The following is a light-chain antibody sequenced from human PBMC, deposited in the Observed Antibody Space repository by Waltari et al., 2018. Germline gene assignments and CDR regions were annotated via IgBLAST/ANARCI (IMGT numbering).Light chain of an antibody. CDR1: PSICSW. J-gene: IGKJ1*01. V-gene: IGKV1-5*03. CDR2: KES. CDR3: QKYKCYPLT. Sequence: DLQMTQSPSTLSASVGDRVTITCRASPSICSWLDWYQQKTRKAPKLLIYKESSLESGVPTRFSGNGSLTKFTLTLNSLQPYDCATYYGQKYKCYPLTFGQGTKVENK.